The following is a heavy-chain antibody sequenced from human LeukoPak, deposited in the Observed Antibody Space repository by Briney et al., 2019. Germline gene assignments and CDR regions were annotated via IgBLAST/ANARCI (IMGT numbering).Heavy chain of an antibody. D-gene: IGHD3-16*02. Sequence: PGRSLRLSCAASGFTFSSYGMHWVRQAPGKGLDWLAVISYDGSNKFYADSVRGRFTISRDNAKNTVFLQMNSLTVEDTAVYYCARAGSYRFDYWGQGTLVTVSP. CDR1: GFTFSSYG. CDR3: ARAGSYRFDY. CDR2: ISYDGSNK. V-gene: IGHV3-30*03. J-gene: IGHJ4*02.